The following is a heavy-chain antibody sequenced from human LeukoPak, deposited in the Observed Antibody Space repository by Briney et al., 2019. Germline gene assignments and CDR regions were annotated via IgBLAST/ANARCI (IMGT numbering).Heavy chain of an antibody. D-gene: IGHD6-13*01. V-gene: IGHV1-24*01. CDR3: ARDRDTIAATDAGGDHFHY. CDR1: GYTLTELS. J-gene: IGHJ4*02. CDR2: FDPEDGET. Sequence: GASVKVSCKVSGYTLTELSMHWVRQAPGKGLEWMGGFDPEDGETIYAQKFQGRVTMTEDTSTDTAYMELSRLRFDDTAVYYCARDRDTIAATDAGGDHFHYWGQGTLVTVSS.